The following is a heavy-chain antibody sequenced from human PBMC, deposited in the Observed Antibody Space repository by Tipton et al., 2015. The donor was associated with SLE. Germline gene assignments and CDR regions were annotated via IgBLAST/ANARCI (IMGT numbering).Heavy chain of an antibody. V-gene: IGHV4-59*12. Sequence: TLSLTCTVSGGSISSYYWSWIRQPPGKGLEWIGYIYYSGSTKYNPSLKGRVTISVDTSKNQFSLNLTSVTAADTAVYYCARDHRVNFDWILLDYWGQGALVSVSS. CDR3: ARDHRVNFDWILLDY. J-gene: IGHJ4*02. CDR1: GGSISSYY. D-gene: IGHD3-9*01. CDR2: IYYSGST.